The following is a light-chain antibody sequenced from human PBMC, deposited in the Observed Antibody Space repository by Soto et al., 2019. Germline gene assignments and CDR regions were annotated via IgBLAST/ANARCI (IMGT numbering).Light chain of an antibody. CDR3: QQGNSFPLT. CDR2: AAS. CDR1: QGISNW. J-gene: IGKJ3*01. V-gene: IGKV1D-12*01. Sequence: DIEMTQSPSSVSASLGDRVSITGRASQGISNWLAWYQQKPGRAPKLLIYAASSLQSAVSSGFSGSGCGTDFTLTISSLQSEDFATYYCQQGNSFPLTFGPGTKVDIK.